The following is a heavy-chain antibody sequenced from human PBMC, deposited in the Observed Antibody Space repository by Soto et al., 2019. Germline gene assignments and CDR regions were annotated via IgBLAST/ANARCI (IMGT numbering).Heavy chain of an antibody. Sequence: GESLKISFKGSGYSFTSYLIGWVRQMPGKGLEWMGIIHPGDSDTRYSPSFQGHVTISADKSISTAYLQWSSLKASDTAMYYCARGYIRGIAVAGSFVVFGYWGRGNLFTVSS. CDR2: IHPGDSDT. CDR1: GYSFTSYL. J-gene: IGHJ4*02. D-gene: IGHD6-19*01. CDR3: ARGYIRGIAVAGSFVVFGY. V-gene: IGHV5-51*01.